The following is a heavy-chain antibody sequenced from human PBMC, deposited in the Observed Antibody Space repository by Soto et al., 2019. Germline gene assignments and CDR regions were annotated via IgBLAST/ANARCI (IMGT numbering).Heavy chain of an antibody. J-gene: IGHJ4*02. V-gene: IGHV3-30*03. Sequence: QVQLEESGGGVVQPGRSLRLSCAASGFTFSRHDMHWVRQAPGKGLEWVAIITYNGYNKYYADSVKDRFTISRDNSKNTLYLQMNRLRADDTAVYYCATLPSAIGDYWGQGTLVTGSS. CDR3: ATLPSAIGDY. CDR1: GFTFSRHD. CDR2: ITYNGYNK. D-gene: IGHD1-26*01.